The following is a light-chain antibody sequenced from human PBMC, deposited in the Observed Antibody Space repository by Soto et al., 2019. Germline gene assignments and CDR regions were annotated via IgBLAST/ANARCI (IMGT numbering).Light chain of an antibody. J-gene: IGKJ1*01. CDR2: GAS. CDR3: QQCNNWPRT. CDR1: QSVSNK. Sequence: EIVMTQTPATLSVSAGEIASLSCRASQSVSNKLAWYQQKPGQAPRLLISGASTRATGVPARFSGSGSGTEFTLTITSLQSEDFAFYYCQQCNNWPRTFGQGTKVDIK. V-gene: IGKV3D-15*01.